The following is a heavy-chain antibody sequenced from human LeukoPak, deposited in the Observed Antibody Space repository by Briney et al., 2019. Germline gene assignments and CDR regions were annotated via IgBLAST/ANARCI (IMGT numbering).Heavy chain of an antibody. CDR1: GYTFTSYG. D-gene: IGHD4-17*01. V-gene: IGHV1-18*04. CDR3: ARVKPTVTTSVGAFDI. CDR2: ISAYNGNT. Sequence: ASVKVSCKASGYTFTSYGISWVRQAPGQGLEWMGWISAYNGNTNYAQKLQGRVTMTTEKSTSTAYMELRSLRSDDTAVYYCARVKPTVTTSVGAFDIWGQGTMVTVSS. J-gene: IGHJ3*02.